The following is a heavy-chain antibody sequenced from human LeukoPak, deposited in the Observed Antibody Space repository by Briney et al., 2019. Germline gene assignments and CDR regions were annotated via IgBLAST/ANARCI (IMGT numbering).Heavy chain of an antibody. CDR3: AKSNGYGLVDI. D-gene: IGHD3-10*01. Sequence: ASVKVSCKASGYTFTSYHMHWVRQAPGQGLEWMGIINPSGDSTSYAQKFQGRVTISLDTSRNQFSLKLTSVTAADTAVYYCAKSNGYGLVDIWGQGTMVTVSS. J-gene: IGHJ3*02. CDR2: INPSGDST. V-gene: IGHV1-46*01. CDR1: GYTFTSYH.